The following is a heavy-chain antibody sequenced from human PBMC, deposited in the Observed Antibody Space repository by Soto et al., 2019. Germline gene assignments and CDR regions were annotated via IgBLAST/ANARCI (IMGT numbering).Heavy chain of an antibody. D-gene: IGHD3-10*01. CDR2: FDPEDGET. CDR1: GYTLTELS. CDR3: ATRYGSGLYGYFDY. J-gene: IGHJ4*02. Sequence: GASVKVSCKVSGYTLTELSMHWVRQAPGKGLEWMGGFDPEDGETIYAQKFQGRVTMTGDTSTDTAYMELSSLRSEDTAVYYCATRYGSGLYGYFDYWGQGTLVTVSP. V-gene: IGHV1-24*01.